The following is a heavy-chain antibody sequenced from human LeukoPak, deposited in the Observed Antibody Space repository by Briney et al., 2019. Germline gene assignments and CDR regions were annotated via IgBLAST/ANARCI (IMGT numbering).Heavy chain of an antibody. V-gene: IGHV4-59*11. Sequence: PSETLSLTCTVSGGSTSTHYWAWIRQPPGKGLEWIAYIYYSGSTNYNPSLKSRVTISVDTSKNQFSLKLSSVTAADTAVYYCARVSGGSWLDAFDIWGQGTMVTVSS. J-gene: IGHJ3*02. CDR1: GGSTSTHY. CDR2: IYYSGST. D-gene: IGHD2-15*01. CDR3: ARVSGGSWLDAFDI.